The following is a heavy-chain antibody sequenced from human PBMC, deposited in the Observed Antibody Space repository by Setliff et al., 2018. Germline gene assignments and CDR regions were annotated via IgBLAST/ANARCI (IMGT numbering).Heavy chain of an antibody. J-gene: IGHJ5*02. CDR1: GFAFRSYA. Sequence: PGGSLRLSCAAPGFAFRSYAMDWVRRAPGRGLEWVAFIRYDGSKVLYADSVKGRFTISRDNSRNSLYLQMNSLRVEDTASYYCARDPNGDYVGAFDPWGQGILVTVSS. CDR3: ARDPNGDYVGAFDP. D-gene: IGHD4-17*01. CDR2: IRYDGSKV. V-gene: IGHV3-30*02.